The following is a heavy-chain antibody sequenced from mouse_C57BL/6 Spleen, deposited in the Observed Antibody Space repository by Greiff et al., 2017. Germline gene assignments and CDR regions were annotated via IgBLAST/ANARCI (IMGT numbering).Heavy chain of an antibody. J-gene: IGHJ4*01. CDR3: TGFYYYGSSRYAMDY. CDR2: IRLKSDNYAT. D-gene: IGHD1-1*01. Sequence: EVQVVESGGGLVQPGGSMKLSCVASGFTFSNYWMNWVRQSPEKGLEWVAQIRLKSDNYATHYAESVKGRFTISRDDSKSSVYLQMNNLRAEDTGIYYCTGFYYYGSSRYAMDYWGQGTSVTVSS. V-gene: IGHV6-3*01. CDR1: GFTFSNYW.